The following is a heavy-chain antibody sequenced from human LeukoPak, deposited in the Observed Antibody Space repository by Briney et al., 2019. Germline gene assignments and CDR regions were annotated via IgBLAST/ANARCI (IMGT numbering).Heavy chain of an antibody. CDR1: GFTFSSYG. CDR2: IQYDGSNK. J-gene: IGHJ4*02. Sequence: GGSLRLSCAASGFTFSSYGMHWVRQAPGKGLEWVAFIQYDGSNKYYADSVKGRFTISRDNSKNTLYLQMNSLRAEDTAVYYCAKDSRYYDSSGYYYDYWGQGTLVTVSS. CDR3: AKDSRYYDSSGYYYDY. D-gene: IGHD3-22*01. V-gene: IGHV3-30*02.